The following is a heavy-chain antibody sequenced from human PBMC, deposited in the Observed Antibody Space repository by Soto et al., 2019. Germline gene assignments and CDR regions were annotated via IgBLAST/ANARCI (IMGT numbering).Heavy chain of an antibody. V-gene: IGHV3-23*01. Sequence: GGSLRLSCAASGFTFSTFAMIWVRQPLGKGLQWVSTVTGGGGSRDYADTVEGRFTISRDNSKNTLYLQINSLRVEDTADYYCAKDRTSSINWDAGVFWGLGTLVTVS. CDR1: GFTFSTFA. CDR3: AKDRTSSINWDAGVF. J-gene: IGHJ4*02. D-gene: IGHD6-13*01. CDR2: VTGGGGSR.